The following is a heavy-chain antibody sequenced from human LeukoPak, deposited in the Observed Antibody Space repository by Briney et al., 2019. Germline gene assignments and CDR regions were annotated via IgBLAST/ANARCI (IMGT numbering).Heavy chain of an antibody. CDR1: GFTFSRYG. J-gene: IGHJ4*02. Sequence: PGGSLRLSCAASGFTFSRYGLHWVRQAPGKGLEWLSYISSSSSTIYYADSVKVRFTISRDNAKNSVYLQMNSLRAEDTAVYYCARVWSSGYTKDYWGQGTLVTVSS. V-gene: IGHV3-48*04. CDR2: ISSSSSTI. D-gene: IGHD3-22*01. CDR3: ARVWSSGYTKDY.